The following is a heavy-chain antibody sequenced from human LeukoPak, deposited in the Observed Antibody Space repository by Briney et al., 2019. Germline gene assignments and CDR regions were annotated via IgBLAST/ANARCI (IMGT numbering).Heavy chain of an antibody. Sequence: PGGSLRLSCAASGFTFDDYGMSWVRQAPGKGLEWVSGISWNSGSIGYADSVKGRFTISRDNAKNSLYLQMNSLRAEDTALYYCAKERYCSGGSCYSGWFDPWGQGTLVTVSS. J-gene: IGHJ5*02. CDR3: AKERYCSGGSCYSGWFDP. CDR1: GFTFDDYG. D-gene: IGHD2-15*01. V-gene: IGHV3-9*01. CDR2: ISWNSGSI.